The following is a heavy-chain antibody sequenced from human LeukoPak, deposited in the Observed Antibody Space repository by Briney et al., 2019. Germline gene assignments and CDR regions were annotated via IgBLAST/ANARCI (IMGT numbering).Heavy chain of an antibody. J-gene: IGHJ4*02. V-gene: IGHV3-7*01. CDR1: AFTFSSYW. CDR2: IKQDGSEK. Sequence: PGGSLRLSCAASAFTFSSYWKSWVRQAPGKGLEWVANIKQDGSEKYYVDSVKGRFTISRDNAKNSLYLQMNSLRAEDTAVYYCARDYYDSSGYLDYWGQGPLVTVSS. D-gene: IGHD3-22*01. CDR3: ARDYYDSSGYLDY.